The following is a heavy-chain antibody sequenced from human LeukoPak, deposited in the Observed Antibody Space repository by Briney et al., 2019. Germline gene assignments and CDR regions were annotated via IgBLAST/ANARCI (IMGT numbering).Heavy chain of an antibody. CDR3: AKGSGYDLGYDYYYYYMDV. D-gene: IGHD5-12*01. J-gene: IGHJ6*03. CDR2: ISGSGGST. CDR1: GFTFSSYA. V-gene: IGHV3-23*01. Sequence: GGSLRPSCAASGFTFSSYAMSWVRQAPGKGLEWVSAISGSGGSTYYADSVKGRFTISRDNSKNTLYLQMNSLRAEDTAVYYCAKGSGYDLGYDYYYYYMDVWGKGTTVTVSS.